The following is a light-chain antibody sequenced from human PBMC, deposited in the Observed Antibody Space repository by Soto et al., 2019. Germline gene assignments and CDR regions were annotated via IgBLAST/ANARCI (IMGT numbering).Light chain of an antibody. CDR1: QSVISSY. CDR2: DAS. Sequence: EIVLTQSPGTLSFSPGERATLSCRASQSVISSYLAWYQQKPGQAPRLLIYDASNRATGIPARFSGSGSGTDFTLTISSLEPEDFAVYYCQQRSNWPPITFGQGTRLEI. V-gene: IGKV3-11*01. CDR3: QQRSNWPPIT. J-gene: IGKJ5*01.